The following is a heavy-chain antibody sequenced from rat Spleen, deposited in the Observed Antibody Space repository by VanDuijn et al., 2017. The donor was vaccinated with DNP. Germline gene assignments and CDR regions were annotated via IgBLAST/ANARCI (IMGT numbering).Heavy chain of an antibody. CDR1: GFTFSAYY. D-gene: IGHD1-10*01. CDR2: IGSPAYAP. CDR3: ARPIYNNHGGFAY. J-gene: IGHJ3*01. V-gene: IGHV5-22*01. Sequence: EVQLVESGGGLVQPGRSLKLSCAASGFTFSAYYMAWVRQAPAKGLEWVAYIGSPAYAPYYGDSVKGRFTISRDNAKNTLYLQMNSLRSEDMATYYCARPIYNNHGGFAYWGQGTLVTVSS.